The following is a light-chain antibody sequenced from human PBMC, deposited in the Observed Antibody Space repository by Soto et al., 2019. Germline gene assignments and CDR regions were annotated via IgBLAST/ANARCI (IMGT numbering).Light chain of an antibody. CDR2: EVS. CDR3: SSYTTTATVL. CDR1: SSDVGNYDY. J-gene: IGLJ2*01. Sequence: SALTQPASVSGSPGQSITISCTGTSSDVGNYDYVSWYQQYPGKVPKLMIYEVSNRPSGVSNRFSGSKSGNTASLTISGLQAEDEADYFCSSYTTTATVLFGGGTKVTV. V-gene: IGLV2-14*01.